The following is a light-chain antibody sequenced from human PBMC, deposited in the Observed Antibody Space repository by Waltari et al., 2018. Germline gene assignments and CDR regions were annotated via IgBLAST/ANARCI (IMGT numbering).Light chain of an antibody. CDR1: TSDVGGYTY. J-gene: IGLJ3*02. CDR3: SSYTSTTDLV. CDR2: EVS. V-gene: IGLV2-14*01. Sequence: QSALTQPASVSGSPGQSITISCTGTTSDVGGYTYVSWHQQHPGKAPKLIIFEVSYRASGVSNRFSCSKSGNTASLTISGLQPDDEADYYCSSYTSTTDLVFGGGTKVTVL.